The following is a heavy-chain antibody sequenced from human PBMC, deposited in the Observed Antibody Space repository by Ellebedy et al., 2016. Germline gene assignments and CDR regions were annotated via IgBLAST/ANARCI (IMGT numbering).Heavy chain of an antibody. D-gene: IGHD3-10*01. CDR2: IYYSGNT. CDR3: ARSASLWFGELLYSVDWFDP. V-gene: IGHV4-59*08. Sequence: SETLSLTCTVSGGSFSSYYWNWIRQPPGKALEWIGYIYYSGNTNYNPSLKSRVTISVDTSKNQFSLKLSSVTAADTAVYYCARSASLWFGELLYSVDWFDPWGQGTLVTVSS. CDR1: GGSFSSYY. J-gene: IGHJ5*02.